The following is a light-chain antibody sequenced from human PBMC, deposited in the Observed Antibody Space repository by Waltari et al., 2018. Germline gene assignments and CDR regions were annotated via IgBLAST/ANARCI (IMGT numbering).Light chain of an antibody. Sequence: DIQMTQSPYTLSASVGDRVIITCRASQSISNWLAWYQQKPGKAPKLLIYKASSLESGVPSRFSGSGSGTVFTLTINSLQPDDFATYYCQQYNSYSLLTFGGGTKVEIK. CDR2: KAS. V-gene: IGKV1-5*03. CDR1: QSISNW. J-gene: IGKJ4*01. CDR3: QQYNSYSLLT.